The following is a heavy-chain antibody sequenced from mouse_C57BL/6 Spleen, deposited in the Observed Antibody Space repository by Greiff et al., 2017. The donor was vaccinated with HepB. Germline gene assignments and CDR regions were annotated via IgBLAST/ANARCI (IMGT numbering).Heavy chain of an antibody. Sequence: EVNLVESGGGLVKPGGSLKLSCAASGFTFSSYAMSWVRQTPEKRLEWVATISDGGSYTYYPDNVKGRFTISRDNAKNNLYLQMSHLKSEDTAMYYCARESKGGYWGQGTLVTVSA. J-gene: IGHJ3*01. CDR1: GFTFSSYA. CDR2: ISDGGSYT. D-gene: IGHD1-3*01. CDR3: ARESKGGY. V-gene: IGHV5-4*01.